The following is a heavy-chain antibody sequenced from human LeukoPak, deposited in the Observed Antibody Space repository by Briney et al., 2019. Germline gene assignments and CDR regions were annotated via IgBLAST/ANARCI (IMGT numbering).Heavy chain of an antibody. V-gene: IGHV3-21*04. CDR2: ISSSSSYI. J-gene: IGHJ4*02. CDR1: GFTFSSYN. D-gene: IGHD3-22*01. Sequence: GGSLRLSCAASGFTFSSYNMNWVRQAPGKGLEWVSSISSSSSYIYYADSVKGRFTISRDNSKNTLYLQMNSLRAEDTAVYYCAYSSGYYYVSIIFDYWGQGTLVTVSS. CDR3: AYSSGYYYVSIIFDY.